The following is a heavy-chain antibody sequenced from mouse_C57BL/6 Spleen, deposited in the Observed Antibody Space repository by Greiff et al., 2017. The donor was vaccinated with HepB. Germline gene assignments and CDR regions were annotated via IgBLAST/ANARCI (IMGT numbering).Heavy chain of an antibody. CDR1: GYTFTDYE. V-gene: IGHV1-15*01. D-gene: IGHD4-1*01. CDR2: IDPETGGT. CDR3: TRGWDSPY. Sequence: VQLQQSGAELVRPGASVTLSCKASGYTFTDYEMHWVKQTPVHGLEWIGAIDPETGGTAYNQKFKGKAILTADKSSSTAYMELRSLTSEDSAVYCCTRGWDSPYWGQGTLVTVSA. J-gene: IGHJ3*01.